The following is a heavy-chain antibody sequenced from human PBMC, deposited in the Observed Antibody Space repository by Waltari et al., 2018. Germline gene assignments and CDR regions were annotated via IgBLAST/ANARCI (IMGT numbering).Heavy chain of an antibody. CDR1: GIIFNNFA. V-gene: IGHV3-23*01. D-gene: IGHD1-20*01. CDR2: ISVSDDT. CDR3: ATPFYNWDDPLHS. J-gene: IGHJ4*02. Sequence: EVQLLEYGGGLVQPGGSLGLSCAASGIIFNNFAINWVRLTPGTGLDWVSAISVSDDTHYADSVKGRFTVSRDTSKNTVYLQMNDLRAEDTAIYYCATPFYNWDDPLHSWGQGTLVAVSS.